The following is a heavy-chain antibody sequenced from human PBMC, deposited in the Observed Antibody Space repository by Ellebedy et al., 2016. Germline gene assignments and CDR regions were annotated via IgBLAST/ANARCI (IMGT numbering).Heavy chain of an antibody. D-gene: IGHD2-8*02. CDR3: ARLGLEGTGDWVDP. Sequence: SETLSLXCSVSGDSIRNSNYYWGWIRQPPGKGLEWIGSVYQTGNTYFNPSLKGRATMSVDTSQNEFSLRLSSVSAADTAVYYCARLGLEGTGDWVDPWGQGTLVTVSS. V-gene: IGHV4-39*01. J-gene: IGHJ5*02. CDR1: GDSIRNSNYY. CDR2: VYQTGNT.